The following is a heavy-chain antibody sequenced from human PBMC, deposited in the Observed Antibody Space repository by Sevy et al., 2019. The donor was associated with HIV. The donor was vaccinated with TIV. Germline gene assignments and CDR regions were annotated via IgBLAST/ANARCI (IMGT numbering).Heavy chain of an antibody. D-gene: IGHD5-18*01. V-gene: IGHV3-30*18. Sequence: GGSLRLSCAASGLTFSTYGKHWVRQAPGKGLERVAVMSYDGNIQYYADSVKGRFTVSRDNSTNKLYLQMNSLRAEDSAVYYCAKDQGGYNYAPGYWGQGTLVTVSS. J-gene: IGHJ4*02. CDR2: MSYDGNIQ. CDR1: GLTFSTYG. CDR3: AKDQGGYNYAPGY.